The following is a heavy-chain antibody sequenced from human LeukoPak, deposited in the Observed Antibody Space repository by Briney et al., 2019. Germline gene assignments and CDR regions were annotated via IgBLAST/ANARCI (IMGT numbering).Heavy chain of an antibody. Sequence: GGSLRLSCAASGFTFINAWMSWVRQAPGKGLVWVSTITSSGSSTYYADSVKGRFTVSRDNSKNTLYLQMNNLRAEDTAVYYCATQLLWFGESVEEGYWGQGTLVTVSS. CDR1: GFTFINAW. CDR2: ITSSGSST. J-gene: IGHJ4*02. D-gene: IGHD3-10*01. CDR3: ATQLLWFGESVEEGY. V-gene: IGHV3-23*01.